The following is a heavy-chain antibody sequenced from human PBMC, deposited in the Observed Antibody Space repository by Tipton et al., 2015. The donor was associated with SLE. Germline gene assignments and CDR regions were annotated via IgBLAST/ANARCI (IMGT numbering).Heavy chain of an antibody. J-gene: IGHJ3*02. CDR3: GRHRRGSNTFDI. CDR2: IIHSGST. D-gene: IGHD2/OR15-2a*01. CDR1: GYSITSGSY. V-gene: IGHV4-38-2*01. Sequence: TLSLTCDVSGYSITSGSYWGWIRQPPGMGLEWIGEIIHSGSTSYNPSLKSRVTMSADTPRDQFSLKLTSVTAADTAVYYCGRHRRGSNTFDIWGQGTMVTVSS.